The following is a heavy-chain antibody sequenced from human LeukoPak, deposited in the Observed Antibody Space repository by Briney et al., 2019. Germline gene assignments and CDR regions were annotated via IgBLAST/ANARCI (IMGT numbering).Heavy chain of an antibody. D-gene: IGHD4-17*01. CDR1: GGSISSYY. Sequence: SETLSLTCTVSGGSISSYYWSWIRQPAGKGLEWIGRIYTSGSTNYNPSLKSRVTISVDTSKNQFSLKLSSVTAADTAVYYCARDRRYGDYDGQPPQNWFDPWGQGTLVTVSS. J-gene: IGHJ5*02. V-gene: IGHV4-4*07. CDR3: ARDRRYGDYDGQPPQNWFDP. CDR2: IYTSGST.